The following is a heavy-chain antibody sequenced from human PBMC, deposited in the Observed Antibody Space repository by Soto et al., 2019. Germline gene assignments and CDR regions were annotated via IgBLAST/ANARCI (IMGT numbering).Heavy chain of an antibody. D-gene: IGHD3-22*01. V-gene: IGHV3-30*18. J-gene: IGHJ6*02. CDR3: VEPYYDSSGYDYYGMDV. CDR2: ISYDVSNT. Sequence: GGSLRLSCAASGFTFSNYGMHWVRQAPGKGLEWVTVISYDVSNTYYADSVKGRFTISRDNSKNRLYLQMNSLRAEDTALYYCVEPYYDSSGYDYYGMDVWGQGTTGTGSS. CDR1: GFTFSNYG.